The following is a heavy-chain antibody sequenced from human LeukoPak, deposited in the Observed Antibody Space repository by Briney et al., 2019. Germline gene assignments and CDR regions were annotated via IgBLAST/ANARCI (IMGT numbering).Heavy chain of an antibody. Sequence: KPGESLKISCKGSGYSLTSYWIGWVRQMPGKGLEWMGIIYPGDSDTRYSPSFQGQVTISADKSISTAYLQWSSLKASDTAMYYCARLRREGVAGNQFDYWGQGTLVTVSS. CDR3: ARLRREGVAGNQFDY. CDR1: GYSLTSYW. J-gene: IGHJ4*02. D-gene: IGHD6-19*01. V-gene: IGHV5-51*01. CDR2: IYPGDSDT.